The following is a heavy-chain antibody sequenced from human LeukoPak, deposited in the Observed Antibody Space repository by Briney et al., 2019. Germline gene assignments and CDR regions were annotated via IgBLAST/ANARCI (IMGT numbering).Heavy chain of an antibody. CDR2: VYSSGTT. V-gene: IGHV4-4*07. CDR1: GDSINNFY. CDR3: ARGYKPASGKDGAFDI. D-gene: IGHD6-13*01. Sequence: NPSETLSLTCTVSGDSINNFYWSWIRQPAGKGLEWIGRVYSSGTTDYNPSLKSRVSMSVDTSNNQFSLRMRSMSAADTALYYCARGYKPASGKDGAFDIWGQGTMVTVSS. J-gene: IGHJ3*02.